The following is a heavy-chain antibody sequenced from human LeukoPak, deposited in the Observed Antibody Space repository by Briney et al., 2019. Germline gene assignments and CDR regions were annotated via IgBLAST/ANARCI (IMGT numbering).Heavy chain of an antibody. Sequence: SGTLSLTCTVSGGSISSSSYYWGWIRQPPGKGLEWIGSIYYSGSTYYNPSLKSRVTISVDTSKNQFSLKLSSLTAADTAVYYCARDRKYYYHMDVWGKGTTVTVSS. V-gene: IGHV4-39*07. J-gene: IGHJ6*03. D-gene: IGHD1-14*01. CDR2: IYYSGST. CDR1: GGSISSSSYY. CDR3: ARDRKYYYHMDV.